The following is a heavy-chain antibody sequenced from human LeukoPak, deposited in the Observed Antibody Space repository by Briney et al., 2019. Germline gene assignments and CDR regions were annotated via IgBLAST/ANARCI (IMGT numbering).Heavy chain of an antibody. D-gene: IGHD1-26*01. CDR3: ARESYSGSYSDAFDI. J-gene: IGHJ3*02. Sequence: RFQGRVTMTTDTSTRTVYMELRSLRSDDTAVYYCARESYSGSYSDAFDIWGQGTMVTVSS. V-gene: IGHV1-18*01.